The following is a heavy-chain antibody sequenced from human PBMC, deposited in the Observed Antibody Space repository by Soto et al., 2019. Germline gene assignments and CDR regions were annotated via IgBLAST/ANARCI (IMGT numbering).Heavy chain of an antibody. Sequence: QVQLQESGPGLVKPSQTLSLTCTVSGASISSGLYYWNWIRHIPGKGLEWIGYIHYSGIIYYNPSLQSRLIISVDASENQFSLKLTSVTAADTAVYYCARGPDHAKAGYWGQGILVTVSS. V-gene: IGHV4-31*03. CDR1: GASISSGLYY. J-gene: IGHJ4*02. CDR3: ARGPDHAKAGY. CDR2: IHYSGII. D-gene: IGHD6-19*01.